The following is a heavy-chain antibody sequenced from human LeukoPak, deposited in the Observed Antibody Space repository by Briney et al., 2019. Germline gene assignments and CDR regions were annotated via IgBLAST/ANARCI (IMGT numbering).Heavy chain of an antibody. Sequence: SETLSLTCSVSGVSISSYYWTWIRQSAGRGPEWIGRIDTSGSTNYNPSLKSRVTMSADTSNNQFSLKLMSVTAADTAVYYCARGQWEIDYWGQGTLVTVSP. V-gene: IGHV4-4*07. D-gene: IGHD1-26*01. CDR2: IDTSGST. CDR1: GVSISSYY. CDR3: ARGQWEIDY. J-gene: IGHJ4*02.